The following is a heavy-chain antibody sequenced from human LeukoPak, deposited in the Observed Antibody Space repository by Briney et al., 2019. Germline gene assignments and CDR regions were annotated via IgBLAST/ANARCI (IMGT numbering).Heavy chain of an antibody. CDR1: GYTFTNYG. V-gene: IGHV1-18*01. CDR3: ARGGVSNSWYRTPDY. Sequence: GASVKVSCKASGYTFTNYGLSWARQAPGQGLEWMGWISTYNGNTNYAQKFQGRVTMTTDTSTSTGYMEMRSLRSDDTAVYYCARGGVSNSWYRTPDYWGLGTLVTVSS. J-gene: IGHJ4*02. D-gene: IGHD6-13*01. CDR2: ISTYNGNT.